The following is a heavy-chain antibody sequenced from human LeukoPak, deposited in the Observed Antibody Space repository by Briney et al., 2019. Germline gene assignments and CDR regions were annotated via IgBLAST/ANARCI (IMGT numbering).Heavy chain of an antibody. Sequence: PSETLSLTCTVSGGSISSYYWSWIRQPAGKGLEWIGCIYTSGNTNYNPSLKSRVTMSVDTSKNHFSLKLSSVTAADTAVYYCARADILTGYHDAFDIWGQGTMVTVSS. V-gene: IGHV4-4*07. J-gene: IGHJ3*02. CDR1: GGSISSYY. D-gene: IGHD3-9*01. CDR3: ARADILTGYHDAFDI. CDR2: IYTSGNT.